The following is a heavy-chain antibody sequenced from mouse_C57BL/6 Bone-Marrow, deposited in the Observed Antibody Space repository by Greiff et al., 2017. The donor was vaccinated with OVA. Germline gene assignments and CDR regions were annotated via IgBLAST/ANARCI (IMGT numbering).Heavy chain of an antibody. V-gene: IGHV3-5*01. D-gene: IGHD4-1*01. Sequence: EVKLQQSGPGLVKPSQTVFLTCTVTGISITTGNYRWSWIRQFPGNKLEWIGYIYYSGTITYNPSLTSRTTITRDTPKNQFFLEMNSLTAEDTATYYCARNWDDYFDYWGQGTTLTVSS. CDR1: GISITTGNYR. CDR3: ARNWDDYFDY. CDR2: IYYSGTI. J-gene: IGHJ2*01.